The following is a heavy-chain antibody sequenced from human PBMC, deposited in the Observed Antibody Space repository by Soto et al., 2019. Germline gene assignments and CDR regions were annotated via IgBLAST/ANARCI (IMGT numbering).Heavy chain of an antibody. CDR3: ARDEYGGAYDY. CDR2: IWYDGSNK. D-gene: IGHD4-17*01. CDR1: GFTFSSYG. Sequence: GGSLRLSCAASGFTFSSYGMHWVRQAPGKGLEWVAVIWYDGSNKYYADSVKGRFTISRDNAKKSLYLQMNSLRAEDTAVYDCARDEYGGAYDYWGQGTMVTVSS. V-gene: IGHV3-33*01. J-gene: IGHJ4*02.